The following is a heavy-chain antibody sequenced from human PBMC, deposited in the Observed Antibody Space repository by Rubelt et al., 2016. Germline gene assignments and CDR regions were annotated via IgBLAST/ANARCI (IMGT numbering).Heavy chain of an antibody. CDR2: VTHSGST. J-gene: IGHJ4*02. D-gene: IGHD3/OR15-3a*01. CDR1: GASFSGYY. V-gene: IGHV4-34*01. Sequence: QVQLQQWGAGLLKPSETLSLTCAVYGASFSGYYWSWIRQPPGKGLEWIGEVTHSGSTNHNSSLKSRVTISVHTAKNQFSRKLSLVTAADTAVYYCARVRGLLDGDYVDYWGQGTLVTVSS. CDR3: ARVRGLLDGDYVDY.